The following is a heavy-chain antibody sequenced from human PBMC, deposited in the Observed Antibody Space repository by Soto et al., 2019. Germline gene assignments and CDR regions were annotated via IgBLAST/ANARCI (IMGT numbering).Heavy chain of an antibody. J-gene: IGHJ3*02. V-gene: IGHV1-2*02. Sequence: QLHLVQSGAVVKKPGASVTVSCSASGYPVTAYYMHWVRQAPGRGLEWMGGINPATGAAKYTQTFQGRVTMTRDPSTSTVFMELSGLTSGATAVFYWARGGGVGVAGSAAFDMWGQGTLVTVSS. CDR2: INPATGAA. D-gene: IGHD3-3*01. CDR3: ARGGGVGVAGSAAFDM. CDR1: GYPVTAYY.